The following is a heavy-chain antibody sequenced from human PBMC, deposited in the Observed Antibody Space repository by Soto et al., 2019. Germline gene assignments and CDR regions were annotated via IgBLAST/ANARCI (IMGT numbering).Heavy chain of an antibody. D-gene: IGHD1-26*01. CDR3: AKTPGGAGFNPFGP. V-gene: IGHV3-30*18. CDR1: GFTFTNYA. Sequence: QVQLVESGGGVVQPGRSLGLSCQASGFTFTNYAMHWVRQAPGKGLEWVAFISADGAYKFFADSVKGRFTISRDNSKNTLFLQMNSLGAEDTAVYHCAKTPGGAGFNPFGPWGQGALVTVSS. CDR2: ISADGAYK. J-gene: IGHJ5*02.